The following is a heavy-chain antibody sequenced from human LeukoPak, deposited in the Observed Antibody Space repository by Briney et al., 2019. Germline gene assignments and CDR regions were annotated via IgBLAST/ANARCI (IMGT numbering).Heavy chain of an antibody. Sequence: GGSLRLSCAASGFTFSSYWMSWVRQAPGKGLEWVANIKQDGSEKYYVDSVKGRFTIPRDNAKNSLYLQMNSLRAEDTAVYYCAREMATIASVDAFDIWGQGTMVTVSS. CDR3: AREMATIASVDAFDI. D-gene: IGHD5-24*01. V-gene: IGHV3-7*01. CDR2: IKQDGSEK. J-gene: IGHJ3*02. CDR1: GFTFSSYW.